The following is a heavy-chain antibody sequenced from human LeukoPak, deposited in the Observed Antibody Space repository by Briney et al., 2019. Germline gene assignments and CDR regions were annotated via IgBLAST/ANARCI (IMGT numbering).Heavy chain of an antibody. Sequence: GRSLRLSCAASGFTFDDYAMHWVRQAPGKGLEWVSGISWNSGSIGYADSVKGRFTISRDNAKNSLYLQMNSLRAEDMALYYCAKAQIAARPEGNWYFDLWGRGTQVTVSS. V-gene: IGHV3-9*03. CDR1: GFTFDDYA. D-gene: IGHD6-6*01. J-gene: IGHJ2*01. CDR3: AKAQIAARPEGNWYFDL. CDR2: ISWNSGSI.